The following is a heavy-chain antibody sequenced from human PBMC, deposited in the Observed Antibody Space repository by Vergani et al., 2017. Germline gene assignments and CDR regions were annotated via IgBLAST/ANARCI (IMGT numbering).Heavy chain of an antibody. V-gene: IGHV3-48*01. D-gene: IGHD2-8*01. CDR2: ISRSSSTI. Sequence: DVQLVESGGGLVQPGGSLRLSCAASGSTFSSYAMNWVRQAPGKGLEWVSYISRSSSTIYYADSVKGRFTISRDNAKNSLHLQMNNLRAEDTAVYYCARQSRDVFCTNGVCPLGYWGQGALVTVSS. CDR1: GSTFSSYA. J-gene: IGHJ4*02. CDR3: ARQSRDVFCTNGVCPLGY.